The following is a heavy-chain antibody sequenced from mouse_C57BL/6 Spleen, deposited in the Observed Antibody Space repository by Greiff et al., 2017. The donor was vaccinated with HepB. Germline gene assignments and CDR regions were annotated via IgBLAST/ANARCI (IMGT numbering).Heavy chain of an antibody. CDR1: GFSLTSYG. J-gene: IGHJ3*01. V-gene: IGHV2-9*01. Sequence: QVQLKESGPGLVAPSQSLSITCTVSGFSLTSYGVDWVRQPPGKGLEWLGVIWGGGSTNYNSAPMSRRSISKDNSKSQVFLKMNSLHTDDTAMYYCAKRGFITTVAVPFAYWGQGTLVTVSA. CDR3: AKRGFITTVAVPFAY. D-gene: IGHD1-1*01. CDR2: IWGGGST.